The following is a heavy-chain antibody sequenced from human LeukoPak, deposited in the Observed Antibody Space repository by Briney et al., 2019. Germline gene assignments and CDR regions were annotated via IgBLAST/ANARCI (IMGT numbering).Heavy chain of an antibody. Sequence: SGPTLVNPTQTLTLTCTFSGFSLSTDEMSVSWVRQPPGKALVWLARIDWDDDKYYSASLKTRLTISKDTSKNQVVLTMTNMEPVDTATYYCARRLYGSGSSNAFDIWGQGTMVTVS. D-gene: IGHD3-10*01. V-gene: IGHV2-70*11. J-gene: IGHJ3*02. CDR2: IDWDDDK. CDR3: ARRLYGSGSSNAFDI. CDR1: GFSLSTDEMS.